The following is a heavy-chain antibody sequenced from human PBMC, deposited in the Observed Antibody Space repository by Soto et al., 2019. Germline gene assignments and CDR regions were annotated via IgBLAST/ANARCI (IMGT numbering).Heavy chain of an antibody. V-gene: IGHV3-23*01. CDR3: AKREGTSGYYAWDY. Sequence: EVQLLESGGDLVQPGGSLRLSCAASGFIFSSYGMSWVRQAPGKGLEWVSAMTGSGGVTYYADSVKGRFTISRDNSKNTLYLQMNSLRADDTAVYYCAKREGTSGYYAWDYWGQGIRVTVSS. J-gene: IGHJ4*02. CDR2: MTGSGGVT. D-gene: IGHD3-22*01. CDR1: GFIFSSYG.